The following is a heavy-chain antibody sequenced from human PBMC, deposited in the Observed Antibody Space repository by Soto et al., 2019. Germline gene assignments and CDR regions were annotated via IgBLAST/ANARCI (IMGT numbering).Heavy chain of an antibody. D-gene: IGHD1-20*01. CDR3: ARRSWGIIGRNNWFDP. J-gene: IGHJ5*02. V-gene: IGHV6-1*01. Sequence: PSQTLSLTCAISGDSVSSNSAAWNWIRQSPSRGLEWLGRTYYRSKWYNDYAVSVKSRITINPDTSKNQFSLQLNSVTPEDTAVYYCARRSWGIIGRNNWFDPWGQGTLVTVSS. CDR1: GDSVSSNSAA. CDR2: TYYRSKWYN.